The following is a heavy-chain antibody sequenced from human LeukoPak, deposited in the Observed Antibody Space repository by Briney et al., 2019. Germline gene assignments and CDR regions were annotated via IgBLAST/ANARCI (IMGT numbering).Heavy chain of an antibody. CDR2: IFYSGTI. D-gene: IGHD3-10*01. Sequence: SETLSLTCTVSGGSISSSTYYWGWIRQPPGKGLEWIGSIFYSGTIYYNPSLKSRVTIFVDTSKNQFSLKVTSVTAADTAVYYCARRARVMVRGYYFDYWGQGTLVTVSS. CDR1: GGSISSSTYY. CDR3: ARRARVMVRGYYFDY. J-gene: IGHJ4*02. V-gene: IGHV4-39*01.